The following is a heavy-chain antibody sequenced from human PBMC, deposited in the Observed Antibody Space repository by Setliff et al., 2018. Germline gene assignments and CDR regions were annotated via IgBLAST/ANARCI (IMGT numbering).Heavy chain of an antibody. V-gene: IGHV1-18*01. D-gene: IGHD3-10*01. CDR1: GYTFNNYG. Sequence: ASVKVSCKGSGYTFNNYGVAWVRQAPGQGLDWMGWVTIYNGNTKYAQNLQGRLTLGTDRSTSTVYMELGSLTTDDTAIYYCARVESMVRGKNILRHFDYWGQGTQVTVSS. CDR2: VTIYNGNT. CDR3: ARVESMVRGKNILRHFDY. J-gene: IGHJ4*02.